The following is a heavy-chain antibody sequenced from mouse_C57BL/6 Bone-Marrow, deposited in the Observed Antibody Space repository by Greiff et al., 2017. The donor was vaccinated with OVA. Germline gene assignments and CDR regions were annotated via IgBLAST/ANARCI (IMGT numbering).Heavy chain of an antibody. V-gene: IGHV5-9-1*02. CDR3: TRGGDSGASFAY. Sequence: EVKLVESGEGLVKPGGSLKLSCAASGFTFSSYAMSWVRQTPEKRLEWVAYISSGGDYIYYADTVKGRFTISRDNARNTLYLQMSSLKSEDTAMYYCTRGGDSGASFAYWGQGTLVTVSA. D-gene: IGHD3-1*01. J-gene: IGHJ3*01. CDR1: GFTFSSYA. CDR2: ISSGGDYI.